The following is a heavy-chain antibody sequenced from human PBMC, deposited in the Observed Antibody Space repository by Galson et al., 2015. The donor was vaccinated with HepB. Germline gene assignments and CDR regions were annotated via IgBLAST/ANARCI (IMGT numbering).Heavy chain of an antibody. CDR1: GYTSTSYY. D-gene: IGHD2-2*01. CDR3: ARVPRGYCSSTSCLNFDY. CDR2: INPSGGST. V-gene: IGHV1-46*01. Sequence: SVKVSCKASGYTSTSYYMHWVRQAPGQGLEWMGIINPSGGSTSYAQKFQGRVTMTRDTSTSTVYMELSSLRSEDTAVYYCARVPRGYCSSTSCLNFDYWGQGTLVTVSS. J-gene: IGHJ4*02.